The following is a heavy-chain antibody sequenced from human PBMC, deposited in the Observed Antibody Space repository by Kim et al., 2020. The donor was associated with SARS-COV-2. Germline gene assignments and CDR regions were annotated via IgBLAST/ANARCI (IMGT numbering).Heavy chain of an antibody. CDR3: AGGGWFRDN. Sequence: GSTNYHQSLKSRVTISVDTSKNQFSLKLSSVTAADTAVYYCAGGGWFRDNWGQGTLVTVSS. J-gene: IGHJ4*02. D-gene: IGHD3-10*01. V-gene: IGHV4-34*01. CDR2: GST.